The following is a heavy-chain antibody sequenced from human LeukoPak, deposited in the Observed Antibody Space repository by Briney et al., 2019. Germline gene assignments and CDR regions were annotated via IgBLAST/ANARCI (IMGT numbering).Heavy chain of an antibody. CDR1: GYTLTELS. V-gene: IGHV1-24*01. CDR3: ATVRRATGFDP. J-gene: IGHJ5*02. Sequence: SVKVSCKVSGYTLTELSIHWVRQAPGKGHEWMGGFDPEDGETIYAQKFQGRVTMTEDTSTDTAYMERSSLRSEDTAVYYCATVRRATGFDPWGQGTLVTVSS. D-gene: IGHD5-24*01. CDR2: FDPEDGET.